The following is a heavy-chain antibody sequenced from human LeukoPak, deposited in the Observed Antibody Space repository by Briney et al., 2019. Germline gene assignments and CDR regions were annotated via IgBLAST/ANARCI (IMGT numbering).Heavy chain of an antibody. CDR2: INPSGGST. J-gene: IGHJ4*02. CDR1: GYTFTSYY. Sequence: ASVKVSCKASGYTFTSYYMHWVRQAPGQGLEWMGIINPSGGSTRYAQNFQGRVTMTRDMSTSTVYMELSSLRSEDTAVYYCARAFQHLGELSLPNYWGQGTLVTVSS. CDR3: ARAFQHLGELSLPNY. V-gene: IGHV1-46*01. D-gene: IGHD3-16*02.